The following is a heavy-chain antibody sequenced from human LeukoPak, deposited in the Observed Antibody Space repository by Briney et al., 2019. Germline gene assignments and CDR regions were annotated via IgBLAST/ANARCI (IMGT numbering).Heavy chain of an antibody. CDR1: GYSFTSYW. CDR3: ARSLLGTAMEYEQREFDY. Sequence: GESLKISCKGSGYSFTSYWISWVRQMPGKGLEWMGRIDPSDSYTNYSPSFQGHVTISADKSISTAYLQWSSLKASDTAMYYCARSLLGTAMEYEQREFDYSGQGTLVTVSS. J-gene: IGHJ4*02. D-gene: IGHD5-18*01. CDR2: IDPSDSYT. V-gene: IGHV5-10-1*01.